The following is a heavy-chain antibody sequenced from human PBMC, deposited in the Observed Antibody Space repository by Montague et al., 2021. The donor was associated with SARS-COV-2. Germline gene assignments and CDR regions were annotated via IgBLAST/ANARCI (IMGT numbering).Heavy chain of an antibody. CDR3: ARGGERSLLARPLDY. J-gene: IGHJ4*02. CDR2: IYYSGST. D-gene: IGHD3-16*01. Sequence: SETLSLTCTVSGGSISSYYWSWIRQPPGKGLEWIGYIYYSGSTNYNPSLKSRVTISVDTSKNQFSLKLSSVTAADTAVYYCARGGERSLLARPLDYWGQGTLVTVSS. V-gene: IGHV4-59*01. CDR1: GGSISSYY.